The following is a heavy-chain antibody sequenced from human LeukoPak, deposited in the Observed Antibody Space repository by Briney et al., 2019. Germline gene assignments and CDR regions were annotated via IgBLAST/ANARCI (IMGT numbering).Heavy chain of an antibody. CDR1: GGSFSGYY. D-gene: IGHD2-2*01. CDR3: ARGGLYCSSTSCYRRRFDY. V-gene: IGHV4-34*01. CDR2: INHSGST. J-gene: IGHJ4*02. Sequence: PSETLSLTCAVYGGSFSGYYWSWIRQPPGKGLEWIREINHSGSTNYNPSLKSRVTISVDTSKNQFSLKLSSVTAADTAVYYCARGGLYCSSTSCYRRRFDYWGQGTLVTVSS.